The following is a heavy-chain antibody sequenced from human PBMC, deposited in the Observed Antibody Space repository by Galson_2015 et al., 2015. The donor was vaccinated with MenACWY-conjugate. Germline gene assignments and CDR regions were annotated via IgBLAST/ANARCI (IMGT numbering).Heavy chain of an antibody. CDR1: GYTFSAYG. CDR2: VSTYNGNT. D-gene: IGHD1/OR15-1a*01. J-gene: IGHJ4*02. V-gene: IGHV1-18*04. Sequence: QSGAEVKKPGASVKVYCKASGYTFSAYGITWVRQAPGQGLEWMGWVSTYNGNTHSAERLQGRVTMATDTPTSTAYMELRSLNSDDTAVYYCGRRNNAYGTFFIDYWGQGTLVTVSS. CDR3: GRRNNAYGTFFIDY.